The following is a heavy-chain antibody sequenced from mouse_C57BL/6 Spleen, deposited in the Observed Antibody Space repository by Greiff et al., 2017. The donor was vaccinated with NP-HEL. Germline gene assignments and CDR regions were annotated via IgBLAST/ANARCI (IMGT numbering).Heavy chain of an antibody. D-gene: IGHD1-1*01. CDR3: TRRPYYYGSSYDYAMDY. CDR2: IDPETGGT. CDR1: GYTFTDYE. Sequence: VQLQQSGAELVRPGASVTLSCKASGYTFTDYEMHWVKQTPVHGLEWIGAIDPETGGTAYNQKFKGKAILTADKTSSTAYMELRSLTSEDSAVYYCTRRPYYYGSSYDYAMDYWGQGTSVTVSS. J-gene: IGHJ4*01. V-gene: IGHV1-15*01.